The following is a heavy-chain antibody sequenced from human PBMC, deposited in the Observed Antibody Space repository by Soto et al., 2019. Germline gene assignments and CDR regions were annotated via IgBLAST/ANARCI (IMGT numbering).Heavy chain of an antibody. CDR3: AKEISPKAGKWYFDR. CDR2: VSYDGRVQ. J-gene: IGHJ2*01. V-gene: IGHV3-30*18. Sequence: QVQLVESGGGVVQPGGSLRLSCAASGFTFNNYGMHWVRQAPGEGLEWVAVVSYDGRVQYYADSAKGRFTISRDNSKNTLYLQMNSLRDDDTAVYYCAKEISPKAGKWYFDRWGRGTLVTVAS. CDR1: GFTFNNYG. D-gene: IGHD6-19*01.